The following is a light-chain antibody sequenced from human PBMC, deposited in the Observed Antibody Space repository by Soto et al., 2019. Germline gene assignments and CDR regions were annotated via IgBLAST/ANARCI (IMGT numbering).Light chain of an antibody. Sequence: QSALTQPPSASGAPRQRGTISCSGSSSNIGSNTVNWYQQLPGTAPKLLIYSNNQRPSGVPDRFSGSKSGTSASLAISGLQSEDEADYYCAAWDDSLNAVVFGGGTKSPS. CDR3: AAWDDSLNAVV. CDR2: SNN. V-gene: IGLV1-44*01. CDR1: SSNIGSNT. J-gene: IGLJ2*01.